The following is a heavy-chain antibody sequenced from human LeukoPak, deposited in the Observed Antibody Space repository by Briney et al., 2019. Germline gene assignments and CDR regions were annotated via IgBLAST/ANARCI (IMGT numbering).Heavy chain of an antibody. CDR3: ARARVAARSIDY. J-gene: IGHJ4*02. V-gene: IGHV1-8*01. Sequence: GASVKVSCKASGYTFTSYDINWVRQATGQGLEWMGWMNPNSGNTGYAQKFQGRVTMTRNTSISTAYMELSSLRSEDTAVYYCARARVAARSIDYWGQGTLVTVSS. D-gene: IGHD6-6*01. CDR2: MNPNSGNT. CDR1: GYTFTSYD.